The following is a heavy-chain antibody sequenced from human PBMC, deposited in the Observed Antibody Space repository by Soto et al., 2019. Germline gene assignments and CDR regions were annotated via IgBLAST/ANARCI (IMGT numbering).Heavy chain of an antibody. CDR2: IIPIFGTA. Sequence: AAVKVSCKESGCTFSSYAISWVRQAPGQGLEWMGGIIPIFGTANYAQKFQGRVTITADESTSTAYMELSSRRSEDTAVYYCARGPFRYYDSSGYAWGQGTLVTVSS. CDR1: GCTFSSYA. CDR3: ARGPFRYYDSSGYA. D-gene: IGHD3-22*01. J-gene: IGHJ4*02. V-gene: IGHV1-69*13.